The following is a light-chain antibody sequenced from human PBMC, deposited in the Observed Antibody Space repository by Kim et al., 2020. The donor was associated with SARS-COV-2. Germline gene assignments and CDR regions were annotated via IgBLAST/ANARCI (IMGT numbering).Light chain of an antibody. Sequence: GQRVNIACYGMSSNIGRNDVYWDQQLPGTAPRRLIHRNNQRPSGVPDRCAGSKSGTSASLAISGLRSEDEADYYCAAWEDSLSGWVFGGGTMLTVL. V-gene: IGLV1-47*01. CDR2: RNN. CDR3: AAWEDSLSGWV. CDR1: SSNIGRND. J-gene: IGLJ3*02.